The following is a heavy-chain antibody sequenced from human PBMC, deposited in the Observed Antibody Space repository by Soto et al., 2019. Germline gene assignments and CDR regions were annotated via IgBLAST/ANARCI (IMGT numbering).Heavy chain of an antibody. V-gene: IGHV3-13*01. CDR2: IGIAGDT. CDR3: ARDRHGMDV. Sequence: DVQLVESGGTLVQPGGSLRLSCAASEFTFSDYDMHWVRQATGKGLEWVSGIGIAGDTYYSGSVKGRFTISRENAKNSLYLQMNSLRAGDTAVYYCARDRHGMDVWGQGTTVTVSS. J-gene: IGHJ6*02. CDR1: EFTFSDYD.